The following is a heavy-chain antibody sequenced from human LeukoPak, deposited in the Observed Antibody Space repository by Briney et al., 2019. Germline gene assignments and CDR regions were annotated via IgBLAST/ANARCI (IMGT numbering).Heavy chain of an antibody. D-gene: IGHD6-19*01. CDR3: ARDGLYSSGLAPKTDY. CDR1: GFTFSSYA. J-gene: IGHJ4*02. CDR2: ISYDGSNK. Sequence: PGGSLRLSCAASGFTFSSYAMHWVRRAPGKGLEWVAVISYDGSNKYYADSVKGRFTISRDNSKNTLYLQMNSLRAEDTAVYYCARDGLYSSGLAPKTDYWGQGTLVTVSS. V-gene: IGHV3-30-3*01.